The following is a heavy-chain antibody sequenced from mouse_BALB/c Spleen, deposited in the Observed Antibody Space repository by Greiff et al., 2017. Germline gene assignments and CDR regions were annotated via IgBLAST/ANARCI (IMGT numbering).Heavy chain of an antibody. CDR2: ISYSGST. CDR3: ARSYDGYQFFYFDY. J-gene: IGHJ2*01. CDR1: GDSITSGY. V-gene: IGHV3-8*02. Sequence: EVKLMESGPSLVKPSQTLSLTCSVTGDSITSGYWNWIRKFPGNKLEYMGYISYSGSTYYNPSLKSRISITRDTSKNQYYLQLNSVTTEDTATYYCARSYDGYQFFYFDYWGQGTTLTVSS. D-gene: IGHD2-3*01.